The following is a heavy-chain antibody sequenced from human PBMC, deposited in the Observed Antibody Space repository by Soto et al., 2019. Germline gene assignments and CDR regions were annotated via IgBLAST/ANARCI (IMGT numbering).Heavy chain of an antibody. V-gene: IGHV3-23*01. CDR2: ISGSGGST. CDR3: AKNYGDYEGYYYYYYMDV. CDR1: GFTFSSYA. J-gene: IGHJ6*03. D-gene: IGHD4-17*01. Sequence: GGSLRLSCAASGFTFSSYAMSWVRQAPGKGLEWVSAISGSGGSTYYADSVKGRFTISRDNSKNTLYLQMNSLRAEDTAVYYCAKNYGDYEGYYYYYYMDVWGKGTTVTVSS.